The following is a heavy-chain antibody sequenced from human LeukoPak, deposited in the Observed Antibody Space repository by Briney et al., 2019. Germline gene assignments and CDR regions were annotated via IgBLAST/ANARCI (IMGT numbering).Heavy chain of an antibody. J-gene: IGHJ6*02. CDR2: IIPIFGTA. CDR3: ASKLAVDYYYYGMDV. Sequence: SVNLTLKCSVCTFNNYRISRVRQARGQGLDWMGVIIPIFGTANYAQKFQGRVTITAYESTSTDYMELSSLRSEDTAVYYCASKLAVDYYYYGMDVWGQGTTVTVSS. D-gene: IGHD6-19*01. CDR1: VCTFNNYR. V-gene: IGHV1-69*01.